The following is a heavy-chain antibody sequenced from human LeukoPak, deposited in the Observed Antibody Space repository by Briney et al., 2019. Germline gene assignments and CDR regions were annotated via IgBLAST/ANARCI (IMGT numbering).Heavy chain of an antibody. V-gene: IGHV4-59*11. D-gene: IGHD6-19*01. CDR1: GGSISSHY. CDR3: VRDGGYSSGWYGNNWFDP. CDR2: ISYSGST. J-gene: IGHJ5*02. Sequence: SETLSLTCTVSGGSISSHYWSWIRQPPGKGLEWIGYISYSGSTNYNPSLKSRVTISVDTSKKQFSLKLNSVTAADTAVYYCVRDGGYSSGWYGNNWFDPWGQGTLVTVSS.